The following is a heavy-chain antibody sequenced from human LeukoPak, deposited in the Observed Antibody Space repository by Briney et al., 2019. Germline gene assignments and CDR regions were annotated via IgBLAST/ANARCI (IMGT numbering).Heavy chain of an antibody. CDR1: GGYINSNSFY. CDR2: LSYSGST. D-gene: IGHD3-3*01. J-gene: IGHJ4*02. Sequence: NPSETLPLTCTVSGGYINSNSFYWAWARQPPGKGLEWIGIGSLSYSGSTYYSPSPKSRITISVDMAKSQSSLKLSSVTAADTAVYYCASNLRFLEWLPDSWGQGTLVTVSS. V-gene: IGHV4-39*01. CDR3: ASNLRFLEWLPDS.